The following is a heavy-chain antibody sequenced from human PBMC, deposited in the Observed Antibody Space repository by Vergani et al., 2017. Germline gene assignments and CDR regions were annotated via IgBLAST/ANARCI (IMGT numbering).Heavy chain of an antibody. D-gene: IGHD3-22*01. CDR1: GGSISSGSYY. V-gene: IGHV4-61*02. CDR3: ARVPDSSNWFDP. CDR2: IYTSGST. Sequence: QVQLQESGPGLVKPSQTLSLTCTVSGGSISSGSYYWSWIRQPAGKGLEWIGRIYTSGSTHYNPSLKSRVTISVDTSKNQFSLKLSSVTAADTAVYYCARVPDSSNWFDPWGQGTLVTVSS. J-gene: IGHJ5*02.